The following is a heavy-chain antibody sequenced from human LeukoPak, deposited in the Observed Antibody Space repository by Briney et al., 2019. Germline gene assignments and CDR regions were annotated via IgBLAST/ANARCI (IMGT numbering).Heavy chain of an antibody. CDR3: AKYYLDSSDYFHPLDY. CDR1: GGSVSSCCYY. CDR2: ISYSGST. J-gene: IGHJ4*02. V-gene: IGHV4-39*01. D-gene: IGHD3-22*01. Sequence: PSETLSLTCTVSGGSVSSCCYYWGWIRQPPGKGLEWAGSISYSGSTYYNPSLKSRVIISVDASKNQFSLKLTSVTAADTAVYYCAKYYLDSSDYFHPLDYWGQGMLVTVSS.